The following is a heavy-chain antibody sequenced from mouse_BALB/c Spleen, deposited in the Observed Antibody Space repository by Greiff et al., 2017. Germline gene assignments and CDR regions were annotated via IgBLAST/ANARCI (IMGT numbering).Heavy chain of an antibody. CDR3: ARHPIYYGYDFDY. D-gene: IGHD2-2*01. J-gene: IGHJ2*01. Sequence: QVQLQQSGAELVRPGSSVKISCKASGYAFSSYWMNWVKQRPGQGLAWIGQIYPGDGDTNYNGKFKGKATLTADKSSSTAYMQLSSLTSEDSAVYFCARHPIYYGYDFDYWGQGTTLTVSS. V-gene: IGHV1-80*01. CDR1: GYAFSSYW. CDR2: IYPGDGDT.